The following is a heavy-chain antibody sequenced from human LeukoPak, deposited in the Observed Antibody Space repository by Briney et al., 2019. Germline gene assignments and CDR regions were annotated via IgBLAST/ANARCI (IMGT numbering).Heavy chain of an antibody. CDR3: ARALSYGGDSEYY. D-gene: IGHD4-23*01. CDR1: GYTLTELS. CDR2: FDPEDGET. J-gene: IGHJ4*02. Sequence: ASVKVSCKVSGYTLTELSMHWVRQAPGKGLEWMGGFDPEDGETIYAQKFQGRVTMTEDTSTDTAYMELNSLRSDDTAVYYCARALSYGGDSEYYWGQGTQVTVSS. V-gene: IGHV1-24*01.